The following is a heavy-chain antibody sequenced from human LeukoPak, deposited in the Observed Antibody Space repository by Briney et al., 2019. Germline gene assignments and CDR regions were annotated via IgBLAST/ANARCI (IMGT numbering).Heavy chain of an antibody. Sequence: GASVKVSCKASGGTFSSYAISWVRQAPGQGLEWMGGIIPIFGTANYAQKFQGRVTITADESTSTAYMELSSLRSEDTAVYYCARCPVLTYSWFDPWGQGTLVTVSS. V-gene: IGHV1-69*13. CDR2: IIPIFGTA. CDR3: ARCPVLTYSWFDP. D-gene: IGHD3-9*01. CDR1: GGTFSSYA. J-gene: IGHJ5*02.